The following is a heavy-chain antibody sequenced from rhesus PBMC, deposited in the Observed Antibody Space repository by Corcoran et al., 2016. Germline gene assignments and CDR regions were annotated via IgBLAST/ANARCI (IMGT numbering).Heavy chain of an antibody. J-gene: IGHJ6*01. V-gene: IGHV3-30*01. Sequence: EVQLVESGGGLVQPGGSLRLSCAASGFTLSNVWLNWFRQAPGKGLEWVARIKSKADGGTADYAASVKGRFTISRDDSKNTLYLQMNSLKTEDTAVYYCTTFLQYLDSWGQGVVVTVSS. CDR1: GFTLSNVW. CDR2: IKSKADGGTA. D-gene: IGHD1-44*01. CDR3: TTFLQYLDS.